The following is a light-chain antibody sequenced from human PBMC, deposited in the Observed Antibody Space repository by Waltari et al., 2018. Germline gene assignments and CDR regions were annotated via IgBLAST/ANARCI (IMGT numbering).Light chain of an antibody. CDR1: QGISNS. CDR2: AAS. CDR3: QQYYSTPPA. V-gene: IGKV1-NL1*01. Sequence: DIQMTQSPSSLSASVGDRVTITCRASQGISNSLSWYQQKPGKAPKLLLYAASRMESGVPSRFSGSGSGTDYTLTISSLQPEDFATYYCQQYYSTPPAFGQGTKVEIK. J-gene: IGKJ1*01.